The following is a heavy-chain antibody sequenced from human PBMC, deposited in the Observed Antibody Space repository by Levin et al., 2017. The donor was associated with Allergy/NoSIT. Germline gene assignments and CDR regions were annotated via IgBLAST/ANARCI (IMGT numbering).Heavy chain of an antibody. V-gene: IGHV3-23*01. CDR2: ISGSGVNT. D-gene: IGHD1-26*01. CDR3: AKPSSGVGTNRGAFDI. Sequence: GESLKISCAASGFTFNDYAMTWVRQAPGRGLEWVSTISGSGVNTQYGDSVKGRFTISRDNSKNTLYLQMNSLRAEDTAMYYGAKPSSGVGTNRGAFDIGGLGTMVTVSS. CDR1: GFTFNDYA. J-gene: IGHJ3*02.